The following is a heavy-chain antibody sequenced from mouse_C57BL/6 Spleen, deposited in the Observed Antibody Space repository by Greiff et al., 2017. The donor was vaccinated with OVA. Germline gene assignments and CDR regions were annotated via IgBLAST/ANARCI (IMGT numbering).Heavy chain of an antibody. CDR3: VRGGYYYGSSYGYFDV. J-gene: IGHJ1*03. Sequence: QVQLQQSGAELASPGASVTLSCKASGYTFTDHIMNWVKKRPGQGLEWIGRIYPVSGETNYNQQFMGQATFSVDRSSSTVYMVLNSLTSEDPAVYYCVRGGYYYGSSYGYFDVWGTGTTVTVSA. D-gene: IGHD1-1*01. CDR2: IYPVSGET. CDR1: GYTFTDHI. V-gene: IGHV1-11*01.